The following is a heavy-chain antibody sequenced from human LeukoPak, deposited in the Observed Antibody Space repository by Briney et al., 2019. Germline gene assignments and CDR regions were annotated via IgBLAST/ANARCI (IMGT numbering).Heavy chain of an antibody. CDR1: GYTFTGYY. V-gene: IGHV1-2*02. J-gene: IGHJ4*02. CDR2: IKPNSGGT. Sequence: ASVKVSCKASGYTFTGYYMHWVRQAPGQGLEWMGWIKPNSGGTNYAQKFQGRVTMTRDTSISTAYMELSRLRSDDTAVYYCAIGSWSGYYFDYWGQGTLVTVSS. D-gene: IGHD3-3*01. CDR3: AIGSWSGYYFDY.